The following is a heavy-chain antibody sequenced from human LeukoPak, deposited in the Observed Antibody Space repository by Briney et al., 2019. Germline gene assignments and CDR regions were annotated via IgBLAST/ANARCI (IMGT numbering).Heavy chain of an antibody. D-gene: IGHD5-18*01. Sequence: ASVKVSCKASGGTFSSYAISWVRQAPGQGLEWMGGIIPIFGTANYAQKFQGRVTITADESTSTAYMELSSLRSEDTAVYYCASAFGYTAMVTGYYYMDVWGKGTTVTVSS. CDR3: ASAFGYTAMVTGYYYMDV. CDR2: IIPIFGTA. CDR1: GGTFSSYA. J-gene: IGHJ6*03. V-gene: IGHV1-69*13.